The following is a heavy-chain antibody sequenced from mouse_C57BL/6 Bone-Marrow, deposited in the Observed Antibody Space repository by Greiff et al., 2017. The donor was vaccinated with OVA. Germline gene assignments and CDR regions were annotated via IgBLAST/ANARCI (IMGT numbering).Heavy chain of an antibody. J-gene: IGHJ4*01. D-gene: IGHD1-1*01. CDR3: ARNYGSLDYAMDY. CDR2: ISSGGSYT. V-gene: IGHV5-6*02. Sequence: DVKLVESGGDLVKPGGSLKLSCAASGFTFSSYGMSWVRQTPDKRLEWVATISSGGSYTYYPDSVKGRFPISRDNAKTTLYLQMSSLKSEDTAMYYCARNYGSLDYAMDYWGQGTSVTVSS. CDR1: GFTFSSYG.